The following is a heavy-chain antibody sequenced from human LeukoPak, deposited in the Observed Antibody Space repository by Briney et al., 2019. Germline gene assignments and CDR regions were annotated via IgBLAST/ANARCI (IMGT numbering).Heavy chain of an antibody. CDR1: GFTFSSYG. V-gene: IGHV3-33*01. J-gene: IGHJ4*02. Sequence: PGGSLRLSCAASGFTFSSYGMHWVRQAPGKGLEWVAVIWYDGSNKYYADSVKGRFTISRDNSKNTLYLQMNSLRAEDTVAYYCARETVVPAATRLFDYWGQGTLVTVSS. D-gene: IGHD2-2*01. CDR2: IWYDGSNK. CDR3: ARETVVPAATRLFDY.